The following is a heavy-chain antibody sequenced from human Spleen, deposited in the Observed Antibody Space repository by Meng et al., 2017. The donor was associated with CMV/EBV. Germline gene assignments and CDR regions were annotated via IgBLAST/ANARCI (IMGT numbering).Heavy chain of an antibody. CDR3: TRATGGVDAFEV. Sequence: GGSLRLSCAASGFTFRSYTMSWVRQAPGKGMEWVSSINVRSNYIYYADSLKGRFTISRDNAKNSLYLQMSSLRDDDAAVYYCTRATGGVDAFEVWGQGTMVTVSS. CDR2: INVRSNYI. J-gene: IGHJ3*01. D-gene: IGHD7-27*01. V-gene: IGHV3-21*06. CDR1: GFTFRSYT.